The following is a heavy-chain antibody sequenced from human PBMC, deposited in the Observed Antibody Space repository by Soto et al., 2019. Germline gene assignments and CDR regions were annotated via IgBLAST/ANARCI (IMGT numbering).Heavy chain of an antibody. CDR3: ARDRGPSSGYYPYWFDP. CDR2: IIPIFGTA. D-gene: IGHD3-22*01. V-gene: IGHV1-69*12. J-gene: IGHJ5*02. CDR1: GGTFSSYA. Sequence: QVQLVQSGAEVKKPGSSVKVSCKASGGTFSSYAISWVRQAPGQGLEWMGEIIPIFGTANYAQKFQGRVTITADASTSKAYMELSSLRSEDTAVYYCARDRGPSSGYYPYWFDPWGQGTLVTVSS.